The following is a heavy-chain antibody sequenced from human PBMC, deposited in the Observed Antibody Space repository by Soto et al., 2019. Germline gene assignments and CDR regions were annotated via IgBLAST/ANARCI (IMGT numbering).Heavy chain of an antibody. J-gene: IGHJ3*01. V-gene: IGHV4-59*01. CDR2: IYYSGST. CDR3: ARVWGGAFDF. Sequence: SETLSLTCTVAGGSITSYYWSWIRQPPGKGLEWIGYIYYSGSTNNNPSLKSRVTISVDTSKNQFSLNLSSVTAADTAVYYCARVWGGAFDFWGQGTMVT. CDR1: GGSITSYY. D-gene: IGHD3-10*01.